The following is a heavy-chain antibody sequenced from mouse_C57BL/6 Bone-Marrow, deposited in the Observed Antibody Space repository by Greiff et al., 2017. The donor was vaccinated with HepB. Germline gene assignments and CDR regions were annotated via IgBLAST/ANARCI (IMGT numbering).Heavy chain of an antibody. D-gene: IGHD2-4*01. CDR3: TIYYDYDGAYFDY. CDR1: GYTFTSYW. Sequence: QVQLQQSGAELAKPGASVKLSCKASGYTFTSYWMHWVKQRPGQGLEWIGYINPSSGYTKYNQKFKDKATLTADRSSSTAYMQLSSLTYEDSAVYYCTIYYDYDGAYFDYWGQGTTLTVSS. J-gene: IGHJ2*01. V-gene: IGHV1-7*01. CDR2: INPSSGYT.